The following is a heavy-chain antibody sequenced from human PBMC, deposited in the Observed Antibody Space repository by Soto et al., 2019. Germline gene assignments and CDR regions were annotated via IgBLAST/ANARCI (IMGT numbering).Heavy chain of an antibody. CDR3: TKDQCGYDCYSASGHDY. J-gene: IGHJ4*02. CDR1: GFTFGGYS. V-gene: IGHV3-48*01. CDR2: ISSSSSTI. D-gene: IGHD2-21*02. Sequence: GGSLRLSCAASGFTFGGYSVNWVRQAPGKGLEWVSYISSSSSTIYYADSVKGRFTISRDNSQNTLFLHMNSLRTEDTAVYFCTKDQCGYDCYSASGHDYWGQGTLVTVSS.